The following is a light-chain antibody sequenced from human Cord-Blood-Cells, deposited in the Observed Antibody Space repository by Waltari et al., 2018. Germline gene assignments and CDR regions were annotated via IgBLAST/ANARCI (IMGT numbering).Light chain of an antibody. Sequence: EIVMTQSPDSVAVSRGEMATINCKSSPSVLYSSNNKNYLAWYQQKPGQPPKLLIYWASTRESGVPDRFSGSGSGTDFTLTISSLQAEDVAVYYCQQYYSTPYTFGQGTKLEIK. CDR1: PSVLYSSNNKNY. J-gene: IGKJ2*01. V-gene: IGKV4-1*01. CDR3: QQYYSTPYT. CDR2: WAS.